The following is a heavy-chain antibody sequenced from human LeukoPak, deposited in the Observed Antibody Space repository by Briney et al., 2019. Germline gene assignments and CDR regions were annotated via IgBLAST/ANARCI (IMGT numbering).Heavy chain of an antibody. J-gene: IGHJ5*02. CDR3: ARDFEDCTNGVCPST. Sequence: GASVKVSCKASGYTFTSYGISWVRQATGQGLEWMGWMNPNSGNTGYAQKFQGRVTMTRNTSISTAYMELSSLRSDDTAVYYCARDFEDCTNGVCPSTWGQGTLVTVSS. D-gene: IGHD2-8*01. CDR1: GYTFTSYG. CDR2: MNPNSGNT. V-gene: IGHV1-8*02.